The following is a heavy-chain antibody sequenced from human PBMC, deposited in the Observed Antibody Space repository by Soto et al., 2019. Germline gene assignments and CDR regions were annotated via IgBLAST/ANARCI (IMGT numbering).Heavy chain of an antibody. Sequence: GGSLRLSCGAAGFSFGIFAMSGVRQAPGRGLEGVAGISGSGSNTYYADSLKGRFTVSRDNSRSTLFLHISSLRSEGTAVYHCANLPTRGLHLGELSLYRGGRSSYHIDVWGQGTTVTVSS. CDR3: ANLPTRGLHLGELSLYRGGRSSYHIDV. CDR2: ISGSGSNT. V-gene: IGHV3-23*01. CDR1: GFSFGIFA. J-gene: IGHJ6*02. D-gene: IGHD3-16*02.